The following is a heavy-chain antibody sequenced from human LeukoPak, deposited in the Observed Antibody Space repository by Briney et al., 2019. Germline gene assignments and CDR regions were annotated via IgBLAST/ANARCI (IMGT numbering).Heavy chain of an antibody. CDR1: GGSISSYY. CDR2: IHYSGST. Sequence: SETLSLTCTVSGGSISSYYWSWLRQPPGKGLEWIGYIHYSGSTNYNPSLKSRVTISVDTSKNQFSLKLSSVTAADTAVYYCARHNYEILDYWGQGTLVTVSS. D-gene: IGHD4-11*01. J-gene: IGHJ4*02. V-gene: IGHV4-59*08. CDR3: ARHNYEILDY.